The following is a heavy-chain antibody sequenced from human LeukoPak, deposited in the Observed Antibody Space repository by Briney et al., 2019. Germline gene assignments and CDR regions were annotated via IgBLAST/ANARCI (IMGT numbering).Heavy chain of an antibody. CDR2: IYYSGST. D-gene: IGHD4/OR15-4a*01. V-gene: IGHV4-31*03. CDR1: GGSISSGGYY. Sequence: PLETLSLTCTVSGGSISSGGYYWSWIRQHPGKGLEWIGYIYYSGSTYYNPSLKSRVTISVDMSKNQFSLKLSSVTAADTAVYYCARTQFVSQTFTPQRGYGASEFDYWGQGTLVTVSS. CDR3: ARTQFVSQTFTPQRGYGASEFDY. J-gene: IGHJ4*02.